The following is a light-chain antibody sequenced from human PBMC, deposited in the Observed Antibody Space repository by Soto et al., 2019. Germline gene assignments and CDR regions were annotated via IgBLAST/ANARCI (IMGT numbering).Light chain of an antibody. V-gene: IGKV1-5*01. CDR2: DAS. CDR3: QQYNSYS. CDR1: QSISSW. J-gene: IGKJ1*01. Sequence: DIQMTQSPSTLSASVGDRATITCRASQSISSWLAWYQQKPGKAPKLLIYDASSLESGVPSRFSGSGSGTEFTLTISSLQPDDFATYYCQQYNSYSXGQGTKVDIK.